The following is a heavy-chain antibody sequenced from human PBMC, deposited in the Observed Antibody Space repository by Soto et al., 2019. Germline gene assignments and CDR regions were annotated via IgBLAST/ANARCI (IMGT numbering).Heavy chain of an antibody. D-gene: IGHD3-3*01. Sequence: SETLSLTCAVYGGSFSGYYWSWIRQPPGKGPEWIGEINHSGSTNYNPSLKSRVTISVDTSKNQFSLKLSSVTAADTAVYYCARGRRDFWSGYYVSSSYYFDYWGQGTLVTVSS. CDR2: INHSGST. CDR1: GGSFSGYY. V-gene: IGHV4-34*01. CDR3: ARGRRDFWSGYYVSSSYYFDY. J-gene: IGHJ4*02.